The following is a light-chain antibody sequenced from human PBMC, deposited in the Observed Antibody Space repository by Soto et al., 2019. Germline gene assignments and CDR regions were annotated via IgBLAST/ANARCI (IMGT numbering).Light chain of an antibody. CDR2: IAS. CDR1: QSIDSD. Sequence: EIVMTQSPATLSVSPGESATLSCRASQSIDSDLAWYQQKPGQAPRLLLYIASTRATGIPARFSGSGSGTEFTLTISSLQSEDFAVYYCQQYKKWPPTFGQGTKVDIK. CDR3: QQYKKWPPT. J-gene: IGKJ1*01. V-gene: IGKV3D-15*01.